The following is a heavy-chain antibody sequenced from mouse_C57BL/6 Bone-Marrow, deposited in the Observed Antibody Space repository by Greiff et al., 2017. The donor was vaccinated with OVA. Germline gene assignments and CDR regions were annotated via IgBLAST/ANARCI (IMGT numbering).Heavy chain of an antibody. CDR3: ARWELRLPYYFDY. CDR2: ISSGGSYT. Sequence: EVKLMESGGDLVKPGGSLKLSCAASGFTFSSYGMSWVRQTPDKRLEWVATISSGGSYTYYPDSVKGRFTISRDNAKNTLYLQMSSLKSEDTAMYYCARWELRLPYYFDYWGQGTTLTVSS. V-gene: IGHV5-6*01. D-gene: IGHD3-2*02. J-gene: IGHJ2*01. CDR1: GFTFSSYG.